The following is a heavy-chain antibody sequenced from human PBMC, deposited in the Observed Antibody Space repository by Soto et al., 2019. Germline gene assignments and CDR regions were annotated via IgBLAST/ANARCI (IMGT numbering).Heavy chain of an antibody. D-gene: IGHD1-26*01. Sequence: EVQVVESGGGLVQPGGSLRLSCAASGFSFNRRSMNWVRQGPGKGVEWIAYISGMSTTRYYADSVRGRFTISRDNAKNSPYLQMTNLRDEDAAVYHCARGEQDRTIYYWGRGTLGTV. J-gene: IGHJ4*02. CDR3: ARGEQDRTIYY. V-gene: IGHV3-48*02. CDR2: ISGMSTTR. CDR1: GFSFNRRS.